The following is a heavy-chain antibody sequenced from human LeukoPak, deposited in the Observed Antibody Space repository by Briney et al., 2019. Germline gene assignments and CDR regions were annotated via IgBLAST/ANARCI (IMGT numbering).Heavy chain of an antibody. CDR3: ARVAGDGSGYNFFHYYCYYMDV. CDR1: GFTFDDYG. V-gene: IGHV3-20*01. Sequence: GGSLRLSCAASGFTFDDYGMSWVRQAPGKGLEWVSGINWNGGSTGYADSVKGRFTISRDNAKNSLYLQMNSLRAEDTALYHCARVAGDGSGYNFFHYYCYYMDVWGKGTTVTISS. CDR2: INWNGGST. D-gene: IGHD3-10*01. J-gene: IGHJ6*03.